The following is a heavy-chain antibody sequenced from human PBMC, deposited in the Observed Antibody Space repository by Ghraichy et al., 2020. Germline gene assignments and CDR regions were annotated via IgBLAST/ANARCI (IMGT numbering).Heavy chain of an antibody. Sequence: ASVKVSCKASGYSFTGYEIHWVRQAPGQGLGWMGRINPKSGDTDYAQKFQGRVTMTRDTSISTAYMELSRLTSDDTAMYFCVRGLTGTSPYWGQGTLLTVSS. CDR1: GYSFTGYE. CDR3: VRGLTGTSPY. V-gene: IGHV1-2*06. D-gene: IGHD1/OR15-1a*01. J-gene: IGHJ4*02. CDR2: INPKSGDT.